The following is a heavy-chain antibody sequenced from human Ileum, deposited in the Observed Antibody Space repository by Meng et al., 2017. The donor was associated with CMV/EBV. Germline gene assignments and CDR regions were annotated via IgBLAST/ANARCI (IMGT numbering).Heavy chain of an antibody. CDR2: INGDGTSS. CDR1: GFTFSGDW. CDR3: VTNVYCSGGGCRNY. Sequence: GESLKISCAASGFTFSGDWMHWVRQAPGKGLMLVSRINGDGTSSGYADSVKGRFTISRDNANNMLYLQLDSLRAEDTAVYYCVTNVYCSGGGCRNYWGQGTRVTGSS. J-gene: IGHJ4*02. D-gene: IGHD2-15*01. V-gene: IGHV3-74*01.